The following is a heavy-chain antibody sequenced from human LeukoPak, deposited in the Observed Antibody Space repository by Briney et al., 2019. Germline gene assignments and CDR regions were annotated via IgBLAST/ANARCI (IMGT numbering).Heavy chain of an antibody. J-gene: IGHJ4*02. CDR3: ARTRGYYFDY. CDR1: GYSFTNYY. V-gene: IGHV1-46*01. CDR2: INPSGGST. Sequence: GASVRVSCKASGYSFTNYYMHWVRQAPGRGLEWMTMINPSGGSTTYAQNFQDRVTVTRDMSTSTVYMELSSLTSEDTAVYYCARTRGYYFDYWGQGTLVTVSS.